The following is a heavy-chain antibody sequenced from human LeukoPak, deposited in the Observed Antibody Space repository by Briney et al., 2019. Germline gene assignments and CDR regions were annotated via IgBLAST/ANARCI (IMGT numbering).Heavy chain of an antibody. V-gene: IGHV3-23*01. J-gene: IGHJ4*02. D-gene: IGHD3-3*01. Sequence: GGSLRLSCAASGFTFSSYAMSWVRQAPGKGLEWVSAISGSGGSTYYADSVKGRFTISRDNSKNTLYLQMNSLRAEDTAVYYCAKGGKYYDFWSGYYLPFDYWGQGTLVTVSS. CDR1: GFTFSSYA. CDR3: AKGGKYYDFWSGYYLPFDY. CDR2: ISGSGGST.